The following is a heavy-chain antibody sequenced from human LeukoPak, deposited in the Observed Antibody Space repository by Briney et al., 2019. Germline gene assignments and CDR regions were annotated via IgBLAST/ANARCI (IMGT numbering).Heavy chain of an antibody. CDR2: INPNTGGT. CDR3: ARSLVVVAVSYDY. J-gene: IGHJ4*02. Sequence: ASVKVSCKASGYTFTGYYMHWVRQAPGQGLEWMGWINPNTGGTNNAQKFQGRVTVTRDTSISTAYMELSRLGSDDTAVYYCARSLVVVAVSYDYWGQGTLVTVSS. V-gene: IGHV1-2*02. D-gene: IGHD2-15*01. CDR1: GYTFTGYY.